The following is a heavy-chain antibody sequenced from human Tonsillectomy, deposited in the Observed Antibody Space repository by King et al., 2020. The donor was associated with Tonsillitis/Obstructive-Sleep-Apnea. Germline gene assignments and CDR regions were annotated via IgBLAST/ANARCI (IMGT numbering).Heavy chain of an antibody. CDR3: AKVSGLKWGGWSGYSALIDS. D-gene: IGHD3-3*01. J-gene: IGHJ4*02. CDR2: ISGSGGST. Sequence: QLVQSGGGLVQPGGSLRLSCAASGFTFSSYAMSWVRQAPGKGLEWVSAISGSGGSTYYADSVKGRFTISRDNSKNTLYLQMNSLRAEDTAVYYCAKVSGLKWGGWSGYSALIDSWGQGTLVTVSS. CDR1: GFTFSSYA. V-gene: IGHV3-23*04.